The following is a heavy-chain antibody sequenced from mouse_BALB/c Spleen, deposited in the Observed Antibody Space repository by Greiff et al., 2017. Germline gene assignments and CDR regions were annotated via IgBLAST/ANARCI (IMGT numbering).Heavy chain of an antibody. CDR3: ARGAAWFAY. CDR2: ISSGSSTI. J-gene: IGHJ3*01. V-gene: IGHV5-17*02. Sequence: EVMLVESGGGLVQPGGSRKLSCAASGFTFSSFGMHWVRQAPEKGLEWVAYISSGSSTIYYADTVKGRFTISRDNPKNTLFLQMTSLRSEDTAMYYCARGAAWFAYWGQGTLVTVSA. CDR1: GFTFSSFG.